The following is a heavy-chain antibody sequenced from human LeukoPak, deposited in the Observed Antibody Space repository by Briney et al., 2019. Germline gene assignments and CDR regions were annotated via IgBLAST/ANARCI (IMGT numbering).Heavy chain of an antibody. CDR3: AKDFSDCSSTGCYGDY. J-gene: IGHJ4*02. CDR1: GFTFSSYG. D-gene: IGHD2-2*01. Sequence: GGSLRLSCAASGFTFSSYGMHWVRQAPGKGLEWVAVISYDGSNKYYADSVKGRFTISRDNSKNTLYLQMNSLRAEDTAVYYCAKDFSDCSSTGCYGDYWGQGTLVTVSS. V-gene: IGHV3-30*18. CDR2: ISYDGSNK.